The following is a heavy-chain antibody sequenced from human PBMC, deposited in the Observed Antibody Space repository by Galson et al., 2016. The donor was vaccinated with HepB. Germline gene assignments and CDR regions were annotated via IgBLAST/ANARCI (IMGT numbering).Heavy chain of an antibody. J-gene: IGHJ4*02. V-gene: IGHV4-61*01. CDR3: ATWWPYYFDF. CDR1: DDSVTSDSYY. CDR2: IYYSGST. D-gene: IGHD2-15*01. Sequence: SETLSPTCSVSDDSVTSDSYYWTWIRQPPGNGLKWIVHIYYSGSTKYNPSLKSRVTMAVDTSKNQFSLPLSSVTTADTAVYFCATWWPYYFDFWGPGILVTVSS.